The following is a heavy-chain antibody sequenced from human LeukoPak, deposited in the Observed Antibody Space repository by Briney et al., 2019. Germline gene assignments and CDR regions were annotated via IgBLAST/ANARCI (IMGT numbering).Heavy chain of an antibody. CDR2: INPNSGGT. V-gene: IGHV1-2*02. D-gene: IGHD3-22*01. CDR1: GYTFTGYY. Sequence: ASVKVSCKASGYTFTGYYMHWVRQAPGQGLEWMGWINPNSGGTNYAQKFQGRVTMTRDTSISTAYMELSRLRSDDTAVYYCARGGRYYYDSSGEGNFDIWGRGTMVTVSS. J-gene: IGHJ3*02. CDR3: ARGGRYYYDSSGEGNFDI.